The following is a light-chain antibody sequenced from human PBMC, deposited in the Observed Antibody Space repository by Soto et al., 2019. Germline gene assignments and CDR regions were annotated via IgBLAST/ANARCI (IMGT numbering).Light chain of an antibody. J-gene: IGKJ5*01. CDR2: RAS. CDR3: QQYKNWPTIT. Sequence: IVMTQSPATLSVSPGERATLSCRASQSVTSNLAWYQHKPGQSPRLLIYRASARATGVPDRFSGGGSGTEFTLPICSLQSEDFAFYYGQQYKNWPTITFGQGTRLEIK. V-gene: IGKV3-15*01. CDR1: QSVTSN.